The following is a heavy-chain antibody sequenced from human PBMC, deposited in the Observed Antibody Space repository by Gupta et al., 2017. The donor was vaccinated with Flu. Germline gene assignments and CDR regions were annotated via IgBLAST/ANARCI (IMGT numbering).Heavy chain of an antibody. V-gene: IGHV4-39*01. J-gene: IGHJ4*02. CDR3: ARSGDYFDY. CDR2: VYYVGST. D-gene: IGHD4-17*01. Sequence: QLQLQESGPGLVKPSETLSLTCTVSGGSISSSEHYWSWVRQPPGKGLECIGSVYYVGSTYYNPSLQSRVTLSIDTSKDQFSLELNSVTAADTALYYCARSGDYFDYWGQGHLVAVSS. CDR1: GGSISSSEHY.